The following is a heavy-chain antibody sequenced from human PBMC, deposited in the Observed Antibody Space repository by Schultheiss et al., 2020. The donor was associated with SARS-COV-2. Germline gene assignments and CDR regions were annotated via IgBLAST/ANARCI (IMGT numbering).Heavy chain of an antibody. D-gene: IGHD1-26*01. Sequence: GGSLRLSCAASGFTFTNAWMSWVRQAPGKGLEWVSYISSSGDTIYYSDSVKGRFTISRDNAKNSLYLQMDSLRVEDTAVYYCARARGNYYFDAFDIWGQGTMVTVSS. V-gene: IGHV3-11*04. CDR1: GFTFTNAW. CDR3: ARARGNYYFDAFDI. J-gene: IGHJ3*02. CDR2: ISSSGDTI.